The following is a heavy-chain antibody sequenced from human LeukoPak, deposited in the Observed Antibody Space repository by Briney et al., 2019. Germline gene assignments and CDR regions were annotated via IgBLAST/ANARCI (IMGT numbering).Heavy chain of an antibody. D-gene: IGHD3-22*01. CDR3: AKDLSSAITSALVLDV. V-gene: IGHV3-9*01. CDR1: GFTFDDYA. Sequence: GGSLRLSCTVSGFTFDDYAMHWVRHTPGKGLEWVAGITWNRDNIGYGDSVKGRFTISRDNVKNVLYLQMNSLRPEDAALYYCAKDLSSAITSALVLDVWGQGTTV. CDR2: ITWNRDNI. J-gene: IGHJ6*02.